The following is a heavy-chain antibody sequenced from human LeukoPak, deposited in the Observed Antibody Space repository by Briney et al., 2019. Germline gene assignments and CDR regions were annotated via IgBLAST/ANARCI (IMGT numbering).Heavy chain of an antibody. J-gene: IGHJ5*02. CDR1: GYTFSDYY. CDR3: ARGNFHSSVHGFEGNWFDP. CDR2: INPSSGGT. D-gene: IGHD3-22*01. Sequence: GASVKVSCKASGYTFSDYYVHWVRQAPGQGLEWMGWINPSSGGTNYVQKFQGRVTLTRDTSISTVFMELSSLRSDGTAVYYCARGNFHSSVHGFEGNWFDPWGQGTLVTVSS. V-gene: IGHV1-2*02.